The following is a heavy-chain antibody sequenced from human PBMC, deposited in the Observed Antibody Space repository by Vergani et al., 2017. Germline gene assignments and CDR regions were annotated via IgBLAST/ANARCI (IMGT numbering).Heavy chain of an antibody. J-gene: IGHJ4*02. CDR2: IWYDGSNK. D-gene: IGHD2-15*01. V-gene: IGHV3-33*06. Sequence: QVQLVESGGGVVQPGRSLRLSCAASGFTFSSYGMHWVRQAPGKGLEWVAVIWYDGSNKYYADSVKGRFTISRDNSKNTLYLQMSSLRAEDTAVYYCVKDGGYCSGGSCYFYFDYWGQGTLVTVSS. CDR3: VKDGGYCSGGSCYFYFDY. CDR1: GFTFSSYG.